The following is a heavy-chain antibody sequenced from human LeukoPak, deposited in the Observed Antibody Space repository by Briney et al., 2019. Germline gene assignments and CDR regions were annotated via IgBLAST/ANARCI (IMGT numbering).Heavy chain of an antibody. CDR1: GYSISSGYY. CDR3: AKSSYSIFDY. D-gene: IGHD5-18*01. J-gene: IGHJ4*02. V-gene: IGHV4-38-2*02. Sequence: SSETLSLTCTVSGYSISSGYYWGWIRQPPGKGLEWIGSIYHSGSTYYNPSLKSRVTISVDTSKNQFSLKLSPVTAADTAVYYCAKSSYSIFDYWGQGTLVTVSS. CDR2: IYHSGST.